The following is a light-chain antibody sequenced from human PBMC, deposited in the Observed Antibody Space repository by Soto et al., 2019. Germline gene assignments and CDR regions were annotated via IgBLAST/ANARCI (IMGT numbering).Light chain of an antibody. CDR1: SSNIGSNT. J-gene: IGLJ1*01. CDR3: AAWDDSLNGPV. CDR2: SNN. V-gene: IGLV1-44*01. Sequence: QSALTQPPSASGTPGQRVTISCSGSSSNIGSNTVNWYQQLPGTAPKLLIYSNNQRPSGVPDRFSGSKSGTSASLAISGLQSEDEADYYSAAWDDSLNGPVVGTGTKVTVL.